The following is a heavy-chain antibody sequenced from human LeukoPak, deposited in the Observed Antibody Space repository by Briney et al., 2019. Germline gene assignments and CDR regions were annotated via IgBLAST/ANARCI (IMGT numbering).Heavy chain of an antibody. CDR3: ARVHLGSSWLFDY. Sequence: GGSLRLSCAASGFTFSSYSMNWVRQAPGKGLEWVSSISSSSSYIYYADSVKGRFTISRDNAKNSLYLQMNSLSAEDTAVYYCARVHLGSSWLFDYWGQGTLVTVSS. V-gene: IGHV3-21*01. CDR1: GFTFSSYS. J-gene: IGHJ4*02. CDR2: ISSSSSYI. D-gene: IGHD6-13*01.